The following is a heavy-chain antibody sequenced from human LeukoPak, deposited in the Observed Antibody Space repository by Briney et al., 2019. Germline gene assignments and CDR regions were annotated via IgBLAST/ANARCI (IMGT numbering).Heavy chain of an antibody. D-gene: IGHD2-2*01. Sequence: SETLSLTCTVSGGSISSSSYYWGWIRQPPGKGLEWIGSIYYSGSTYYNPSLKSRVTISVDTSKNQFSLKLSSVTAADTAVYYCARGRGYCSSTRCYAYYFEYWGQGTLVTVSS. CDR1: GGSISSSSYY. J-gene: IGHJ4*02. CDR2: IYYSGST. CDR3: ARGRGYCSSTRCYAYYFEY. V-gene: IGHV4-39*01.